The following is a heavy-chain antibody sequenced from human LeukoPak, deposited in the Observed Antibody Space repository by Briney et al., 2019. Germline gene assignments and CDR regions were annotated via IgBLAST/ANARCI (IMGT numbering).Heavy chain of an antibody. CDR3: ARGSYYYDSSGYSVNGSFDY. CDR2: INHSGST. D-gene: IGHD3-22*01. V-gene: IGHV4-34*01. Sequence: ASETLSLTCAVYGGSFSGYYWSWIRQPPGKGLEWIGEINHSGSTNYNASLKSRVTISVDTSKNQFSLKLSSVTAADTAVYYCARGSYYYDSSGYSVNGSFDYWGQGTLVTVSS. CDR1: GGSFSGYY. J-gene: IGHJ4*02.